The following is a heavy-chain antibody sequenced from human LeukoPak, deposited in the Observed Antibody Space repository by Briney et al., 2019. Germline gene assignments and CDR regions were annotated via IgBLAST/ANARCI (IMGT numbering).Heavy chain of an antibody. D-gene: IGHD6-13*01. Sequence: SQTLSLTCTVSGDSISSGSYYWSWIRQPAGKGLEWTGRIYSNRETKSNPSLKSRVSISLDTSKNQFSMKLSSATAADTAVYYCASRHSKQQPYYYYLDIWGKGTTVTVSS. CDR3: ASRHSKQQPYYYYLDI. V-gene: IGHV4-61*02. CDR1: GDSISSGSYY. CDR2: IYSNRET. J-gene: IGHJ6*03.